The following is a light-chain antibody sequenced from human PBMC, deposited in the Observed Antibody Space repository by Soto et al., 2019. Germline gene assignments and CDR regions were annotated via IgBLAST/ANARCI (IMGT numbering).Light chain of an antibody. Sequence: IQMTQSPSSLFASVGDSVTITCQASQAIGNYLNWYQQRPGKAPNLLIYDASNLETGVPSRFSGNGSGTEFALTISSLHPEDIATYYCQQYDKLPLSFGGGTKVDIK. CDR2: DAS. CDR3: QQYDKLPLS. J-gene: IGKJ4*01. V-gene: IGKV1-33*01. CDR1: QAIGNY.